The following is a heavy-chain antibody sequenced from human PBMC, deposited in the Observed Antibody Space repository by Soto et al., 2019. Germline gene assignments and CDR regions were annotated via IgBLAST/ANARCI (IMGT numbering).Heavy chain of an antibody. CDR1: GYTFTSYY. V-gene: IGHV3-33*01. CDR2: IWQDGSRQ. J-gene: IGHJ5*02. CDR3: AREDDNEANAIDL. Sequence: QVQLVQSGAEVKKPGASVKVSCKASGYTFTSYYMHWVRQAPGKGLEWVAVIWQDGSRQVYGDSVKGRFTISRDNSKNMLYLELDRLGDEDTSVYYCAREDDNEANAIDLWGQGTLVTVSS. D-gene: IGHD1-1*01.